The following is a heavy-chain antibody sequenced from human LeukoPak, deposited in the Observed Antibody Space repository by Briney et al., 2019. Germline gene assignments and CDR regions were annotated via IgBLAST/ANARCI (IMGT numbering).Heavy chain of an antibody. CDR2: ISSGSSYI. V-gene: IGHV3-21*01. J-gene: IGHJ6*03. CDR3: ARKGGAEDNMDV. Sequence: GGSLRLSCAASGFTFSSYNMNWVRQAPGKGLEWVSSISSGSSYIYYSDSVQGRFTISRDNSKNTLYLQMNSLRAEDTAVYYCARKGGAEDNMDVWGKGTTVTISS. D-gene: IGHD3-16*01. CDR1: GFTFSSYN.